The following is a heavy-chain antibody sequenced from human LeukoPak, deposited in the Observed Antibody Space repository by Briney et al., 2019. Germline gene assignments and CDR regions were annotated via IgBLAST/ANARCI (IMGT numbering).Heavy chain of an antibody. CDR2: IIPIFNTA. CDR3: ARQRGYVDAFDI. Sequence: GASVKVSCKASGGTFSSYTISWVRQAPGQGLEWMGGIIPIFNTANYAQKFQGRVTITTDESTSTAYMELSSLRSEDTAVYYCARQRGYVDAFDIWGQGTMVTVSS. D-gene: IGHD5-12*01. J-gene: IGHJ3*02. CDR1: GGTFSSYT. V-gene: IGHV1-69*05.